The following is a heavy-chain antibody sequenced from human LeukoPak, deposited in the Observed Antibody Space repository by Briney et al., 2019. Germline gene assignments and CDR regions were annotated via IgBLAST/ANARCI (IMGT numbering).Heavy chain of an antibody. CDR1: GYTFTSYD. Sequence: ASVKVSCRASGYTFTSYDINWVRQATGQGLEWMGWMNPNSGNTGYAQKFQGRVTMTRNTSISTAYMELSSLRSEDTAVYYCARGGLPWGFLLRQHGTTDTNWFDPWGQGTLVTVSS. J-gene: IGHJ5*02. D-gene: IGHD2-8*02. CDR2: MNPNSGNT. V-gene: IGHV1-8*01. CDR3: ARGGLPWGFLLRQHGTTDTNWFDP.